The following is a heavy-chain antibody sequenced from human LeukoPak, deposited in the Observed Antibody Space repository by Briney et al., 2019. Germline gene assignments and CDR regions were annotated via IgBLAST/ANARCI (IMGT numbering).Heavy chain of an antibody. CDR1: GGSFSGYY. D-gene: IGHD3-10*01. V-gene: IGHV4-34*01. CDR2: INHSGST. J-gene: IGHJ4*02. Sequence: SETLSLTCAVYGGSFSGYYWSWIRQPPGEGLEWIGEINHSGSTNYNPSLKSRVTISVDTSKNQFSLKLSSVTAADTAVYYCARLRNYYGSGSYYNHGRNFDYWGQGTLVTVSS. CDR3: ARLRNYYGSGSYYNHGRNFDY.